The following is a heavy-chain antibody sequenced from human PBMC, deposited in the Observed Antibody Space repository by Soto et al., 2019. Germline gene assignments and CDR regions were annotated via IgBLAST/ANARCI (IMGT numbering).Heavy chain of an antibody. J-gene: IGHJ4*02. CDR2: ISSSGSTI. V-gene: IGHV3-11*01. CDR3: ATQRRRSYYYGSDDY. Sequence: QVQLVESGGGLVKPGGSLRLSCAASGFTFSDYYMSWIRQAPGKELEWVSYISSSGSTIYYADSVKGRFTISRDNAKNSLYLQMNSRRAEDTAVYYCATQRRRSYYYGSDDYWGQGTLVTVSS. D-gene: IGHD3-10*01. CDR1: GFTFSDYY.